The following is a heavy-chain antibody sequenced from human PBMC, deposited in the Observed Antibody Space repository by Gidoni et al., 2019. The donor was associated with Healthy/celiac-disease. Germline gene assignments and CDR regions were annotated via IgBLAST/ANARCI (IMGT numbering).Heavy chain of an antibody. CDR2: ISYDGSNK. CDR1: GFTFSSYA. Sequence: QVQLVESGGGVVQPGRSLRLSCAASGFTFSSYAMHWVRQAPGKGLEWVAVISYDGSNKYYADSVKGRFTISRDNSKNTLYLQMNSLRAEDTAVYYCARVPGADIVVVPAGYYYGMDVWGQGTTVTVSS. D-gene: IGHD2-2*01. V-gene: IGHV3-30-3*01. CDR3: ARVPGADIVVVPAGYYYGMDV. J-gene: IGHJ6*02.